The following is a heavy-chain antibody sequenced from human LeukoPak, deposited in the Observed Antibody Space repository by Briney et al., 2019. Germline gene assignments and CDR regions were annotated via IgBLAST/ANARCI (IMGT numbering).Heavy chain of an antibody. CDR1: GGSISSGGYY. CDR3: ARSHSDHDAFDI. CDR2: IYYSGST. J-gene: IGHJ3*02. Sequence: NPSETLSLTCTVSGGSISSGGYYWSWIRQHPGTGLEWIGYIYYSGSTYYNPSLKSRVTISVDTSKNQFSLKLSSVTAADTAVYYCARSHSDHDAFDIWGQGTMVTVSS. V-gene: IGHV4-31*03. D-gene: IGHD1-26*01.